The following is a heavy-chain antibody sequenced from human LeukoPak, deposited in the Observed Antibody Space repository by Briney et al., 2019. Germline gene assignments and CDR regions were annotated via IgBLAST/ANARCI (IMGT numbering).Heavy chain of an antibody. CDR2: INHSGST. D-gene: IGHD3-22*01. J-gene: IGHJ4*02. CDR1: GGSFSGYY. Sequence: SETLSLTCAVYGGSFSGYYWSWIRQPPGKGLEWIGEINHSGSTNYNPSLKSRVTISVDTSKNQFSLKLSSVTAADTAVYYCAGHDSSGYYTGLFDYWGQGTLVTVSS. V-gene: IGHV4-34*01. CDR3: AGHDSSGYYTGLFDY.